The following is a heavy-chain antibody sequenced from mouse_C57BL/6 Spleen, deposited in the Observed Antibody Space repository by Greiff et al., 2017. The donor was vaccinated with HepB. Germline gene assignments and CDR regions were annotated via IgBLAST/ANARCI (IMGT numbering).Heavy chain of an antibody. D-gene: IGHD1-1*01. CDR2: IDPENGDT. Sequence: VQLKESGAELVRPGASVKLSCTASGFNIKDDYMHWVKQRPEQGLEWIGWIDPENGDTEYASKFQGKATITADTSSNTAYLQLSSLTSEDTAVYYCTPTLYYYGSPDYFDYWGQGTTLTVSS. J-gene: IGHJ2*01. V-gene: IGHV14-4*01. CDR1: GFNIKDDY. CDR3: TPTLYYYGSPDYFDY.